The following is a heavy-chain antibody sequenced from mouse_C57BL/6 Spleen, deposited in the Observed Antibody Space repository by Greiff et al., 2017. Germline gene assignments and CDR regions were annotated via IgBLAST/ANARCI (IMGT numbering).Heavy chain of an antibody. CDR2: IDPETGGT. D-gene: IGHD3-2*02. J-gene: IGHJ3*01. CDR3: RIRQLRIRFAY. Sequence: VKLLESGAELVRPGASVTLSCKASGYTFTDYEMHWVKQTPVHGLEWIGAIDPETGGTAYNQKFKGKAILTADKSSSTAYMELRSLTSEDSAVYYSRIRQLRIRFAYWGQGTLVTVSA. CDR1: GYTFTDYE. V-gene: IGHV1-15*01.